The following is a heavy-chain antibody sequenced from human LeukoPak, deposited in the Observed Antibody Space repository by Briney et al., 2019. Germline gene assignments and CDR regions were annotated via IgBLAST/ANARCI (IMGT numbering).Heavy chain of an antibody. D-gene: IGHD5-12*01. CDR1: GGTFSSFV. CDR3: ALGGYSGYSRVIFYFNY. V-gene: IGHV1-69*13. CDR2: IFPIFGTA. J-gene: IGHJ4*02. Sequence: GASGKVSCKASGGTFSSFVISWVRPAPGQRVGWMGGIFPIFGTADYAQKFQGRVTITADESTSTAYMDLSSLTSEDTAVYYCALGGYSGYSRVIFYFNYWGQGTLVTVSS.